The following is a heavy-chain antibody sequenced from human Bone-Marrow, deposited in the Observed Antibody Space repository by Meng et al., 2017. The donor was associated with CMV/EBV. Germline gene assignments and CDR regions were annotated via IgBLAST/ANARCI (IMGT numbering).Heavy chain of an antibody. Sequence: GESLKISCAASGFTFSSYWMSWVRQAPGKGLEWVANIKQDGSEKYYVDSVKGRFIISRDNAKNSLYLQMNSLRAEDTAVYYCARDGIQLWPYYYYYYGMDVWGQGTTVTVSS. D-gene: IGHD5-18*01. CDR2: IKQDGSEK. CDR3: ARDGIQLWPYYYYYYGMDV. V-gene: IGHV3-7*01. CDR1: GFTFSSYW. J-gene: IGHJ6*02.